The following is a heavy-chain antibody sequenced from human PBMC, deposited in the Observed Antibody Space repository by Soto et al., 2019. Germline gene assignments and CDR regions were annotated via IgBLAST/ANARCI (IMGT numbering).Heavy chain of an antibody. D-gene: IGHD3-10*01. CDR3: ARDRRITMARGVTPTPLDY. Sequence: ASVKVSCKASGYTFTSYAMHWVRQAPGQRLEWMGWINAGNGNTKYSQKFQGRVTITRDTSASTAYMELSSLRSEDTAVYYCARDRRITMARGVTPTPLDYWGQGTLVTV. J-gene: IGHJ4*02. V-gene: IGHV1-3*01. CDR1: GYTFTSYA. CDR2: INAGNGNT.